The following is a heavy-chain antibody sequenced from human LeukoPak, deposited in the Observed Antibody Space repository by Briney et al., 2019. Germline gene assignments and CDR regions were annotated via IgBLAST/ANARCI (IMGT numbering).Heavy chain of an antibody. CDR1: GDSVSSNSIT. D-gene: IGHD2-2*01. V-gene: IGHV6-1*01. CDR2: TYYRSTWYN. Sequence: SQTLSLTCAISGDSVSSNSITWNWIRQSPSRGLEWLGRTYYRSTWYNDYAVSVRGRITVNPDTSKNQFSLHLNSVTPEDTAVYYCARRLTQYDCFDPWGQGILVTVSS. CDR3: ARRLTQYDCFDP. J-gene: IGHJ5*02.